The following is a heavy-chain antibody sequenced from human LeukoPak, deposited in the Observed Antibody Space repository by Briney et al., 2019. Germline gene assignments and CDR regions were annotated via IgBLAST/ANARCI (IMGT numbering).Heavy chain of an antibody. CDR3: ARDGDYYDSSGSVRAFDI. J-gene: IGHJ3*02. CDR1: GGSISSGGYY. V-gene: IGHV4-31*03. D-gene: IGHD3-22*01. CDR2: INYSGNT. Sequence: NPSQTLSLTCTVSGGSISSGGYYWSWIRQHPGKGLDWIGYINYSGNTYYNPSLKSRVTISVDTSKNQFSLKLSSVTAADTAVYYCARDGDYYDSSGSVRAFDIWGQGTMVTVSS.